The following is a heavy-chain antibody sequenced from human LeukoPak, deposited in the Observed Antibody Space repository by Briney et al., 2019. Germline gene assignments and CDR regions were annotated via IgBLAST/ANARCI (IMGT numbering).Heavy chain of an antibody. CDR1: GYTFSIYY. CDR2: INPSGGST. Sequence: ASVRVSCKASGYTFSIYYIHWVRQAPGQGLEWMGVINPSGGSTTYAQKFQGRVTMTANTSTSTVYMDLTSLKSEDTAIFYCARGVRGALDYWGHGTLVTVS. CDR3: ARGVRGALDY. V-gene: IGHV1-46*01. D-gene: IGHD3-10*01. J-gene: IGHJ4*01.